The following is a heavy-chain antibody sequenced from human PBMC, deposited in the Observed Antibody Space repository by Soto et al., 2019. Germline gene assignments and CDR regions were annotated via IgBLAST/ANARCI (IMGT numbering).Heavy chain of an antibody. Sequence: SETLSLTCTVSGGSISSYYWSWIRQPPGKGLEWIGYIYYSGSTNYNPSLKSRVTISVDTSKNQFSLKLSSVTAVDTAVYYCARIGIPYYYYYMDVWGKGTTVTVSS. V-gene: IGHV4-59*01. J-gene: IGHJ6*03. CDR2: IYYSGST. CDR1: GGSISSYY. CDR3: ARIGIPYYYYYMDV.